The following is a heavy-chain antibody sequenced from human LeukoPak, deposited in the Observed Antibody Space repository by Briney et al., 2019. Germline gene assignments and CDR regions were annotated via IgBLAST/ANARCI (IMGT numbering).Heavy chain of an antibody. V-gene: IGHV4-31*03. D-gene: IGHD5-24*01. CDR1: GGSISSGGYY. J-gene: IGHJ3*02. Sequence: SETLSLTCTVSGGSISSGGYYWSWIRQHPGKGLEWIGYIYYSGSTYYNPSLKSRVTISVDTSKNQFSLKLSSVTAADTAVYYCARDQMDDFDAFDIWGQGTMVTVSS. CDR2: IYYSGST. CDR3: ARDQMDDFDAFDI.